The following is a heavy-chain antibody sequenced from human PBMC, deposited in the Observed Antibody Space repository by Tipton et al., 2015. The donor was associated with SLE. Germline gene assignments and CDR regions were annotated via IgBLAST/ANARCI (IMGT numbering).Heavy chain of an antibody. D-gene: IGHD3-10*01. CDR3: ARARNYFGSGLNWFDS. Sequence: TLSLTCTVSGHSISSGYYWDWVRQPPGKGLEWIGNIHPSGRTYYNPSLRSRVTISVDTSKNQFSLRLSSVTAADTAVYFCARARNYFGSGLNWFDSWGQGTLVTVSS. CDR1: GHSISSGYY. CDR2: IHPSGRT. J-gene: IGHJ5*01. V-gene: IGHV4-38-2*02.